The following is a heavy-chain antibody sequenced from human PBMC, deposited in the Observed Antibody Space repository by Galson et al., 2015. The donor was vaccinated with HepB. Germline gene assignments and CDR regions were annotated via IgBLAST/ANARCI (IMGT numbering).Heavy chain of an antibody. Sequence: SVKVSCKASGGTFSSYAISWVRQAPGQGLEWMGWISAYNGNTNYAQKLQGRVTMTTDTSTSTAYMELRSLRSDDTAVYYCARDGGSFGSYDSSGYYYAPFYWGQGTLVTVSS. CDR1: GGTFSSYA. V-gene: IGHV1-18*01. J-gene: IGHJ4*02. CDR2: ISAYNGNT. D-gene: IGHD3-22*01. CDR3: ARDGGSFGSYDSSGYYYAPFY.